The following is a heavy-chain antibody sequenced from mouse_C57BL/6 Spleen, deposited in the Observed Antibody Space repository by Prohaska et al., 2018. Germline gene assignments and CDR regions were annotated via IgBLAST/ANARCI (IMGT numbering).Heavy chain of an antibody. J-gene: IGHJ4*01. Sequence: GGLVQPGGSLKLSCAASGTDFSRYWMSWVRRAPGKGLEWIGEINPDSSTINYAPSLKDKFIISRDNTKNTLYLQMSKVRTEDTSLNDCARSDGTDAMDYWGEGTSGTVAT. D-gene: IGHD1-1*01. CDR1: GTDFSRYW. CDR2: INPDSSTI. CDR3: ARSDGTDAMDY. V-gene: IGHV4-1*01.